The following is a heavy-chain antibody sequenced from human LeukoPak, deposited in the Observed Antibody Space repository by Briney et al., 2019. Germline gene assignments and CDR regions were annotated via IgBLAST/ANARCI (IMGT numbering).Heavy chain of an antibody. Sequence: GASVKVSCKVSGYTLTELSMHWVRQAPGKGLEWMGGFDPEDGETIYAQKFQGRVTMTEDTSTDTAYMELSSLRSEDTAVYYCATVGGYPNYYYYGMDVWGQGTTVTVSS. CDR3: ATVGGYPNYYYYGMDV. CDR2: FDPEDGET. J-gene: IGHJ6*02. CDR1: GYTLTELS. D-gene: IGHD1-26*01. V-gene: IGHV1-24*01.